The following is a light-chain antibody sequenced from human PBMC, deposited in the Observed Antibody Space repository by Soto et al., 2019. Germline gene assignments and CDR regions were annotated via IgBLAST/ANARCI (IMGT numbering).Light chain of an antibody. Sequence: DIVMTQSPLSLPVTPGQSASISCRSSQSILHSSGNNYLDWYVQKPGQSPQLLIYWGSNRASGVPDRFSGSGSGTDFTLKISRVEAEDVGVYYCMQGRQIPLTFGQGTRLEIK. J-gene: IGKJ5*01. CDR1: QSILHSSGNNY. V-gene: IGKV2-28*01. CDR2: WGS. CDR3: MQGRQIPLT.